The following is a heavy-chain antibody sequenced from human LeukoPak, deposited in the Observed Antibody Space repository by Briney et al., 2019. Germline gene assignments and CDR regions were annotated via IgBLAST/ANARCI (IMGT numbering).Heavy chain of an antibody. CDR1: GFTFSRFW. Sequence: GGSLRLSCVASGFTFSRFWMSWVRQAPGKGLEWVANIRQDGSQKNYVDSVKGRFTITRDNAKNSLYLQMNSLRGEDTAVYYCARDEGDTVTTYRFDLWGRGTLVTVSS. V-gene: IGHV3-7*01. CDR3: ARDEGDTVTTYRFDL. CDR2: IRQDGSQK. J-gene: IGHJ2*01. D-gene: IGHD4-17*01.